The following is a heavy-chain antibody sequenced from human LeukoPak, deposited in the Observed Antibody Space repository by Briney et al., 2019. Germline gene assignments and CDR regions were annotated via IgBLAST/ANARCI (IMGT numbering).Heavy chain of an antibody. CDR2: ISSSSSYI. CDR1: GFTFSSYS. CDR3: ARGYYDSSGWGYSDY. V-gene: IGHV3-21*01. D-gene: IGHD3-22*01. Sequence: GGSLRLSCAASGFTFSSYSMNWVRQAPGKGLEWVSSISSSSSYIYYADSVKGRFTISRDNAKNSLYLQMNSLRAEDTAVYYCARGYYDSSGWGYSDYWGQGTLVTVSS. J-gene: IGHJ4*02.